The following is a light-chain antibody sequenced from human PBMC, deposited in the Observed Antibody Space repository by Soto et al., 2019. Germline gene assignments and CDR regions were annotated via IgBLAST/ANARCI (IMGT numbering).Light chain of an antibody. Sequence: QSVLTQPPSASGSFGQSVTISCTGNNNDVCVFIFVSLYQQHPGKAPKLVIYEVSERPSGVPVRFSGSKSGNTASLTFSGLQADDEADYYCSSYSGTNYHYVFGTGTKATVL. CDR2: EVS. CDR3: SSYSGTNYHYV. CDR1: NNDVCVFIF. J-gene: IGLJ1*01. V-gene: IGLV2-8*01.